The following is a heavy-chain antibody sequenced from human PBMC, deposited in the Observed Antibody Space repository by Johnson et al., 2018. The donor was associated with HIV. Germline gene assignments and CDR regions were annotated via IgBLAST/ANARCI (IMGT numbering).Heavy chain of an antibody. V-gene: IGHV3-49*04. J-gene: IGHJ3*02. CDR1: GFTFGDYA. CDR3: TPGFAFDI. CDR2: IRSKAYGGTT. Sequence: MMLVESGGGLVQPGRSLRLSCTASGFTFGDYAMSWVRQAPGKGLEWVGFIRSKAYGGTTEYAASVKGRFTISRDDSINTVYLQMNSLKSEDMAVYYCTPGFAFDIWGQGTMLTVSS.